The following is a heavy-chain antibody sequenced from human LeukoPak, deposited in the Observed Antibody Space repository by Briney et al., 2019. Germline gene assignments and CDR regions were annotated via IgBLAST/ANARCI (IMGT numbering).Heavy chain of an antibody. CDR2: IRYDGSNK. CDR1: GFTFSSYG. D-gene: IGHD6-13*01. CDR3: AKDSSSSWYSYYYYYYMDV. V-gene: IGHV3-30*02. J-gene: IGHJ6*03. Sequence: GGSLRLSCAASGFTFSSYGMHWVRQAPGKGLEWVAFIRYDGSNKYYADSVKGRFTISRDNSKNTLYLQMNSLRAEDTAVYYCAKDSSSSWYSYYYYYYMDVWGKGTTVTVSS.